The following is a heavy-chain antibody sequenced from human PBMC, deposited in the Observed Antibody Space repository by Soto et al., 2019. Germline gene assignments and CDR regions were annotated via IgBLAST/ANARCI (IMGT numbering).Heavy chain of an antibody. CDR2: IYWDDDK. Sequence: QITLKESGPTLVKPTQTLTLTCTFSGFSLSTSRVGVGWIRQPPGKALEWLALIYWDDDKRYSPSLKSRLTIPTTPPNTQVVLTMTDIDPVDTATYYFARHSGSGYYLFDYWGQGTLVTVSS. CDR3: ARHSGSGYYLFDY. V-gene: IGHV2-5*02. J-gene: IGHJ4*02. CDR1: GFSLSTSRVG. D-gene: IGHD3-22*01.